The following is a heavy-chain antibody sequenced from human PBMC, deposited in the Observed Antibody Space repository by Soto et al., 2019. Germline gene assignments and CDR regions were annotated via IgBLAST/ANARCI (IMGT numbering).Heavy chain of an antibody. D-gene: IGHD1-1*01. J-gene: IGHJ6*02. V-gene: IGHV3-21*01. Sequence: EVQLVESGGGLVKPGGSLRLSCAASGFTFSSYTMNWVRQAPGKGLEWVSSISSTSTYIFYADSVKGRFTISRDNAKNSLFLQMNSLRAEDTAVYYCARDGATPSSGMDVWGQGTTVTVSS. CDR1: GFTFSSYT. CDR3: ARDGATPSSGMDV. CDR2: ISSTSTYI.